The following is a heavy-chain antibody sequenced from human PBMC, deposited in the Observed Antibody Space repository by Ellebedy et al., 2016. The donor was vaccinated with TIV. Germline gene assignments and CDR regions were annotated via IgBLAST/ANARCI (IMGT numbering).Heavy chain of an antibody. CDR2: IYPGDSDT. CDR3: VRLIAHRKNWLDP. D-gene: IGHD2-15*01. Sequence: PGGSLRLSCEASGYSFLTQWIGWVRQTPGRGLEWMGVIYPGDSDTSYSPSFEGQVTISADKSISTAYLQWSSLKASDTAIYYCVRLIAHRKNWLDPWGQGTLVTVSS. V-gene: IGHV5-51*01. CDR1: GYSFLTQW. J-gene: IGHJ5*02.